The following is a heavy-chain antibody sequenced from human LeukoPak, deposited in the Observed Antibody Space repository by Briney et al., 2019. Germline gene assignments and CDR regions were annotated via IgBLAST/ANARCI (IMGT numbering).Heavy chain of an antibody. V-gene: IGHV4-38-2*02. Sequence: SETLSLTCTVSGYSISSGYYWAWIRQPPGKGLEWIGSIYHSGSTYYNPSLKSRVTISVDTSKNQFSLKLSSVTAADTAVYYCARLSPPYSSSWYASGYYYMDVWGKGTTVTISS. CDR3: ARLSPPYSSSWYASGYYYMDV. J-gene: IGHJ6*03. CDR1: GYSISSGYY. CDR2: IYHSGST. D-gene: IGHD6-13*01.